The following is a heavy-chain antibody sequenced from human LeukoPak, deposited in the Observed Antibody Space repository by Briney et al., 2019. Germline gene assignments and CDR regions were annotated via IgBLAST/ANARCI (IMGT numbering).Heavy chain of an antibody. J-gene: IGHJ5*02. Sequence: SETLSLTCTVSGGSISSYYWSWIRQPPGKGLEWIGYIYSSGSTNYNPSLKSRVTISVDTSKNQFSLKLSSVTAADTAVYYCARRVVPAAIPSSNWFDPWGQGTLVTVSS. CDR3: ARRVVPAAIPSSNWFDP. CDR1: GGSISSYY. V-gene: IGHV4-4*09. CDR2: IYSSGST. D-gene: IGHD2-2*02.